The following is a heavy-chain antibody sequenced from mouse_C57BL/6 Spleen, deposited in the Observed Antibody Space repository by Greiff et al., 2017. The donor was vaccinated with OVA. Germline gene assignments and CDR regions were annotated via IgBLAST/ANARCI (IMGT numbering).Heavy chain of an antibody. D-gene: IGHD1-1*01. V-gene: IGHV1-26*01. J-gene: IGHJ1*03. CDR2: INPNNGGT. CDR1: GYTFTDYY. CDR3: AKGYGSSWYFDV. Sequence: EVQLQQSGPELVKPGASVKISCKASGYTFTDYYMNWVKQSHGKSLEWIGDINPNNGGTSYNQKFKGKATLTVDKSSSTAYMELRSLTSEDSAVYYCAKGYGSSWYFDVWGTGTTVTVSS.